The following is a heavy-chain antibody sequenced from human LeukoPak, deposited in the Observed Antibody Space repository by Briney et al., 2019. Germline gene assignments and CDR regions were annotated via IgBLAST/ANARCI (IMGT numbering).Heavy chain of an antibody. J-gene: IGHJ4*02. CDR1: GFTFSDYI. CDR2: ISRNSTYI. CDR3: ARDEGYYFDS. V-gene: IGHV3-21*01. Sequence: GGSLRLSCAASGFTFSDYIMNWVRQAPGKGLEWVASISRNSTYIHYANSVKGRFTISRDNARNSLFLQMNSLRAEDTAIYYCARDEGYYFDSWGQGTQVTVSS.